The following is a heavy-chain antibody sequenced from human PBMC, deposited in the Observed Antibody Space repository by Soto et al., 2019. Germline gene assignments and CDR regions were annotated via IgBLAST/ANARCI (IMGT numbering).Heavy chain of an antibody. CDR3: ARDPIRNYDFWSGYYNAYYGMDV. V-gene: IGHV3-9*01. CDR2: ISWDSDNI. Sequence: PGGSLRLSCAASGFTFDDYAMHWVRQAPGKGLEWVSGISWDSDNIAYAENVKGRFTISRDNAKNSLYLQMNSLRAEDTAVYYCARDPIRNYDFWSGYYNAYYGMDVWGQRTTLTVSS. CDR1: GFTFDDYA. D-gene: IGHD3-3*01. J-gene: IGHJ6*02.